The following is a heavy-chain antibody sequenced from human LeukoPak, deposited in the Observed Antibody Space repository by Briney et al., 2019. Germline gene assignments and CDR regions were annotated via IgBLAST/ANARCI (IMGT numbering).Heavy chain of an antibody. CDR2: TYTTGST. CDR1: GGSISTISYY. D-gene: IGHD1-26*01. Sequence: PSQTLSLTWTVSGGSISTISYYWNWIRQPAGKGLDWISRTYTTGSTNYNSCPGSRFTISLETAKNKLPLKLSAVTTAPTTAYDCASSGSYSYYYYMDVWGKGTTVTVSS. J-gene: IGHJ6*03. V-gene: IGHV4-61*02. CDR3: ASSGSYSYYYYMDV.